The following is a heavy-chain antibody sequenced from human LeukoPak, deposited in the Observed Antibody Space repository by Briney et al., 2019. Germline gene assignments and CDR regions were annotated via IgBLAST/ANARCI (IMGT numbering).Heavy chain of an antibody. Sequence: ASVKVSCKASGYTFTSYDINWVRQATGQGLEWMGWMNPNSGNTGYAQKFQGRVTITRNTSISTAYMELRSLRSDDTAVYYCARGIAPATLDAFDIWGQGTMVTVSS. CDR2: MNPNSGNT. V-gene: IGHV1-8*03. CDR1: GYTFTSYD. D-gene: IGHD6-13*01. CDR3: ARGIAPATLDAFDI. J-gene: IGHJ3*02.